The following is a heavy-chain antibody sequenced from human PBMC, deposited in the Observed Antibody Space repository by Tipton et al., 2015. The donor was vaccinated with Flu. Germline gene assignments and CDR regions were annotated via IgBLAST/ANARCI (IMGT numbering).Heavy chain of an antibody. J-gene: IGHJ4*02. V-gene: IGHV4-31*03. CDR3: ARGGTMTTPRY. D-gene: IGHD3-16*01. Sequence: TLSLTCTVSGGSISSGGYYWTWIRQYPGKGLEWIGYIYDSVSTYYNPSLMSRVTISVDTSKNQFSLKLSSVTAADTAIYYCARGGTMTTPRYWGQGTLVTVSS. CDR2: IYDSVST. CDR1: GGSISSGGYY.